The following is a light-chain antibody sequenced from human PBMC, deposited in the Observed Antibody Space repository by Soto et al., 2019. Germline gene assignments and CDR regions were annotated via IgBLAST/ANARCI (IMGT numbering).Light chain of an antibody. Sequence: EIVLTQSPGTLSLSPGERATLFCRASQSVTNNYLAWYQQKPGQAPRLLIYGASSRATGIPDRFSGSGSGTAFTLTISRLEPEDFAVYHCQHYGSPPPTFGGGTKVEIK. J-gene: IGKJ4*01. CDR1: QSVTNNY. CDR2: GAS. V-gene: IGKV3-20*01. CDR3: QHYGSPPPT.